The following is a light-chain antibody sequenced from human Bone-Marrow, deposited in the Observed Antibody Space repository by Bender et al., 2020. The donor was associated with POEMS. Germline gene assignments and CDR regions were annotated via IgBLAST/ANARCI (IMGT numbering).Light chain of an antibody. J-gene: IGLJ3*02. CDR2: GNR. V-gene: IGLV1-50*01. CDR3: AVWDDRLNGWV. Sequence: QSVLTQPPSVSGAPGQRVTISCTGSSSNLGAGYDVHWYQQFPGTAPKLLIYGNRNRPSGVPDRFSGSKSGTSASLAISGLEYEDEADYYCAVWDDRLNGWVFGGGTKLTVL. CDR1: SSNLGAGYD.